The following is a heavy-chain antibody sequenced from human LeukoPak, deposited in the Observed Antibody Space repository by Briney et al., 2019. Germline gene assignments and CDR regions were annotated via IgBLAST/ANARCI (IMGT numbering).Heavy chain of an antibody. CDR2: ISSSSSYI. CDR1: GFTFSSYS. J-gene: IGHJ4*02. Sequence: PGGSLRLSCAASGFTFSSYSMNWVRQAPGKGLEWVSSISSSSSYIYYADSVKGRFTISRDNAKNSLYLQMNSLRAEDTAVYYCARDSVEFRGVMRWGQGTLVTVSS. CDR3: ARDSVEFRGVMR. V-gene: IGHV3-21*04. D-gene: IGHD3-16*01.